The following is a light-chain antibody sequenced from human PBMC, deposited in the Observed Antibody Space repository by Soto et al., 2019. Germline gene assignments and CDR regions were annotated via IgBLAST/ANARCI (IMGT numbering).Light chain of an antibody. Sequence: QAVVTQPPSVSGTPGQRVTISCSGGISNIGTNYVHWFQQLPGTAPKVLSNRDNQRPSGVPDRFSGSKSGTSASLAISGLRSEEEAEYYCAAWDDTVRSYVFGTGTKLTVL. CDR3: AAWDDTVRSYV. J-gene: IGLJ1*01. CDR2: RDN. V-gene: IGLV1-47*01. CDR1: ISNIGTNY.